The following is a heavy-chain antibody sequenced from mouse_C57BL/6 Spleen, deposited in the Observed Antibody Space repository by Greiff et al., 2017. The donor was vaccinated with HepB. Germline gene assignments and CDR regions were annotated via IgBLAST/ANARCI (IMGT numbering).Heavy chain of an antibody. CDR2: IYPSDSET. V-gene: IGHV1-61*01. Sequence: QVQLQQPGAELVRPGSSVKLSCKASGYTFTSYWMDWVKQRPGQGLEWIGNIYPSDSETHYNQKFKDKATLTVDKSSSTAYMQLSSLTSEDSAVDYGARGPYYSNYIDYWGQGTTLTVSS. D-gene: IGHD2-5*01. J-gene: IGHJ2*01. CDR3: ARGPYYSNYIDY. CDR1: GYTFTSYW.